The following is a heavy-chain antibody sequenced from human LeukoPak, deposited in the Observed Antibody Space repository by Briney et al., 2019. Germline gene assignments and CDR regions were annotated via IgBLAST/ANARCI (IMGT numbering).Heavy chain of an antibody. V-gene: IGHV4-39*07. CDR3: ARPTLQLLWFGESLASSDAFDI. J-gene: IGHJ3*02. CDR2: IYYSGST. D-gene: IGHD3-10*01. Sequence: SETLSLTCTVSGGSISSSSYYWGWIRQPPGKGLEWIGSIYYSGSTYYNPSLKSRVTISVDTSKNQFSLKLSSVTAADTAVYYCARPTLQLLWFGESLASSDAFDIWGQGTMVTVSS. CDR1: GGSISSSSYY.